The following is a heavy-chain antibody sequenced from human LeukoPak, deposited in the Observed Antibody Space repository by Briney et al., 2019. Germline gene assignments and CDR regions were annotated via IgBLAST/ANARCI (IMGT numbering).Heavy chain of an antibody. J-gene: IGHJ4*02. D-gene: IGHD2-15*01. CDR2: MNPNSGNT. V-gene: IGHV1-8*03. CDR3: ARESAGSRAFDY. Sequence: ASVKVSCKASGYTFTSYDINWVRQATGQGLEWMGWMNPNSGNTGYAQKFQGRVTITRNTSISTASMELSSLRSEDTAVYYCARESAGSRAFDYWGQGTLVTVSS. CDR1: GYTFTSYD.